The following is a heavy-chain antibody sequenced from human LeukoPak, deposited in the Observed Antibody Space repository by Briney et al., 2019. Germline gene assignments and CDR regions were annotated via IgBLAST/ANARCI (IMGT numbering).Heavy chain of an antibody. CDR3: ARVAGYSSGWLKY. CDR1: GFTFSSYS. V-gene: IGHV3-21*01. D-gene: IGHD6-19*01. J-gene: IGHJ4*02. Sequence: GVSLRLSCAASGFTFSSYSMNWVRQAPGKGLEWVSSISSSSSYIYYADSVKGRFTISRDNAKNSLYLQMNSLRAEDTAVYYCARVAGYSSGWLKYWGQGTLVTVSS. CDR2: ISSSSSYI.